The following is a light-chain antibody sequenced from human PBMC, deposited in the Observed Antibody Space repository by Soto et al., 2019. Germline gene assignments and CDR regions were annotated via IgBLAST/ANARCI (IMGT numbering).Light chain of an antibody. CDR1: SYNIGAGHD. V-gene: IGLV1-40*01. CDR2: GNS. J-gene: IGLJ2*01. CDR3: HSYDGRRSGSV. Sequence: QSVLTQPPSVSGAPGQRVTISCTGSSYNIGAGHDVHWYHQLPGIAPKLLIYGNSNRPSGVPDRFSGSKSGTSAPLAITGLLAEDEADYYCHSYDGRRSGSVFGGGTKLTVL.